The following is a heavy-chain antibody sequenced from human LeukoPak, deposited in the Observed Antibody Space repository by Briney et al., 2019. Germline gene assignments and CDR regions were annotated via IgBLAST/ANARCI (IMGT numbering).Heavy chain of an antibody. D-gene: IGHD6-13*01. CDR2: ISPSGSPI. CDR1: GFPFSEYY. CDR3: ARGHWQLEI. Sequence: GGSLSLFCGASGFPFSEYYMSCIRDAPGRGVEWLSYISPSGSPIYYADSVKGRFTISRDNAKKSLFLQMNSLRAEDTAVYYCARGHWQLEIWGQGTLVTVSS. J-gene: IGHJ4*02. V-gene: IGHV3-11*04.